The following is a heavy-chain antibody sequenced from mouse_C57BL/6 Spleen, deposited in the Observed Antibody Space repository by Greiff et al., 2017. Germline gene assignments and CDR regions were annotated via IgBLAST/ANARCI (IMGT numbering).Heavy chain of an antibody. D-gene: IGHD2-4*01. CDR3: ARRKGSDYDYYYAMDY. CDR1: GFTFSSYG. Sequence: DVMLVESGGDLVKPGGSLKLSCAASGFTFSSYGMSWVRQTPDKRLEWVATISSGGSYTYYPDSVKGRFTISRDNAKNTLYLQMSSLKSEDTAMYYCARRKGSDYDYYYAMDYWGQGTSVTVSS. J-gene: IGHJ4*01. V-gene: IGHV5-6*02. CDR2: ISSGGSYT.